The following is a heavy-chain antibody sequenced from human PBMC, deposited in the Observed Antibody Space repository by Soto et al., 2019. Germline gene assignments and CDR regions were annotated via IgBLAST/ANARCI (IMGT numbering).Heavy chain of an antibody. J-gene: IGHJ4*02. CDR2: ISVSGGT. CDR1: GFTFSSYA. CDR3: VKSLSTATSFDY. Sequence: EVQLLESGGGLVQPGGSLRLSCAASGFTFSSYAMNWVRQAPGKGPEWVSHISVSGGTYYADSVKGRFTISRDNSKNTLFLQMNSLRAEDTAVYYCVKSLSTATSFDYWGQGTPVTVSS. V-gene: IGHV3-23*01.